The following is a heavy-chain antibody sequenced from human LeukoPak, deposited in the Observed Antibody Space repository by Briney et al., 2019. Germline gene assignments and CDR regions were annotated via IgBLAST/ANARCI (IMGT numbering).Heavy chain of an antibody. V-gene: IGHV4-39*01. D-gene: IGHD4-23*01. CDR1: GASITGSYF. Sequence: SETLSLTCTVSGASITGSYFWGWIRQPPGKRLEWIGSVSYTGSNYYNPSLNSRATISVDTSKNQFSLGLTSVTAADTAVYYCARPRYGGGRVSDFDYWGQGTLVTVSS. J-gene: IGHJ4*02. CDR3: ARPRYGGGRVSDFDY. CDR2: VSYTGSN.